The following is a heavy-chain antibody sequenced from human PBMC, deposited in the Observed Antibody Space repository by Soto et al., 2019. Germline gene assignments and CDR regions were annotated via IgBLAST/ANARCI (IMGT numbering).Heavy chain of an antibody. Sequence: PSETLSLTCAVYGGSFSGYYWSWIRQPPGKGLEWIGEINHSGSTNYNPSLKSRVTISVDTSKNQFSLNLSSVTAADTAVYYCARCLPNLGGSSGWTGGHWDYYYYYMDVWGKGTTVTVSS. D-gene: IGHD6-19*01. J-gene: IGHJ6*03. V-gene: IGHV4-34*01. CDR1: GGSFSGYY. CDR3: ARCLPNLGGSSGWTGGHWDYYYYYMDV. CDR2: INHSGST.